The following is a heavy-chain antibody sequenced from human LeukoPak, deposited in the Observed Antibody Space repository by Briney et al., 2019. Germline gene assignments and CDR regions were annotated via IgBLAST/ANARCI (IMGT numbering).Heavy chain of an antibody. D-gene: IGHD2-2*02. Sequence: ASVKVSCKASGYTFTGYYMHWVRQAPGQGLEWMGWINPNSGGTNYAQKFQGRVTMTRDTSISTAYMELSRLRSDDTAVYYCARVDRYCSSTSCYIDYWGQGTLVTVSS. J-gene: IGHJ4*02. CDR3: ARVDRYCSSTSCYIDY. CDR2: INPNSGGT. CDR1: GYTFTGYY. V-gene: IGHV1-2*02.